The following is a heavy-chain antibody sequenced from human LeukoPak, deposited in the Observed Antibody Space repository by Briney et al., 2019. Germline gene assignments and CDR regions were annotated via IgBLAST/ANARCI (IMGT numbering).Heavy chain of an antibody. D-gene: IGHD1-26*01. CDR2: ISGSGGST. V-gene: IGHV3-23*01. CDR1: GFTFSKYA. J-gene: IGHJ4*02. Sequence: VGSLRLSCAASGFTFSKYAMGWVRQAPGEGLEWVSAISGSGGSTYYADSVKGRFTISRDNSKNTLYLQMRSLRAEDTAVYYCARQFTGSYSVRVHSWGQGTLVTVSS. CDR3: ARQFTGSYSVRVHS.